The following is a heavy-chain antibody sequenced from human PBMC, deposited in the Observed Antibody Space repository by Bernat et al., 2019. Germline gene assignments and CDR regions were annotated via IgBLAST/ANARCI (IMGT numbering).Heavy chain of an antibody. CDR3: AIDIGVAGTISGRQDY. Sequence: EVQLVESGGGLVKPGGSLRLSCAASGFTFSSYSMNWVRQAPGKGLEWVSSISSSSSYIYYADSVKGRFTISRDNAKNSLYLQMNSLRAEDTAVYYCAIDIGVAGTISGRQDYWGQGTLVTVSS. CDR1: GFTFSSYS. D-gene: IGHD6-19*01. J-gene: IGHJ4*02. CDR2: ISSSSSYI. V-gene: IGHV3-21*01.